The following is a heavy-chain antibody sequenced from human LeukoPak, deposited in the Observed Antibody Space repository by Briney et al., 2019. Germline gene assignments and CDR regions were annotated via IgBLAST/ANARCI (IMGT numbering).Heavy chain of an antibody. J-gene: IGHJ6*02. Sequence: PSETLSLTCAVYGGSFSGYYWSWIRQPPGKGLEWIGEINHSGSTNYNPSLKSRVTISVDTSKNQFSLKLSSVTAADTAVYYCASAQWLVPLYYYYGMDVWGQGTTVTVSS. CDR3: ASAQWLVPLYYYYGMDV. CDR1: GGSFSGYY. D-gene: IGHD6-19*01. CDR2: INHSGST. V-gene: IGHV4-34*01.